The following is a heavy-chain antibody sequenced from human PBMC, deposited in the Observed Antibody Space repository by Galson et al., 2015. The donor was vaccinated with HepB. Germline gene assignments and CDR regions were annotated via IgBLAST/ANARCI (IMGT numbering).Heavy chain of an antibody. CDR1: GFTFSSYG. V-gene: IGHV3-30*18. CDR3: AKDLGGMDV. D-gene: IGHD3-16*01. CDR2: ISYDGSNK. Sequence: SLRLSCAASGFTFSSYGMHWVRQAPGKGLEWVAVISYDGSNKYYADSVKGRFTISRGNSKNTLYLQMNSLRAEDTAVYYCAKDLGGMDVWGQGTTVTVSS. J-gene: IGHJ6*02.